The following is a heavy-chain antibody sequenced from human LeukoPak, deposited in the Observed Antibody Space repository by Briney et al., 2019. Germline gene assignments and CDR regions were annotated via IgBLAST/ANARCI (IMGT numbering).Heavy chain of an antibody. V-gene: IGHV3-20*04. D-gene: IGHD3-10*01. Sequence: GGSLPLACTASGFTFKDFVLTWVRQVPGKGLEWVSGIHWDDDKTEYADSVKGRFTISRDNARKSLHLEMSSLGVEDTALYYCARVYGYYYYYMDVWGNGTAVIVSS. CDR2: IHWDDDKT. J-gene: IGHJ6*03. CDR3: ARVYGYYYYYMDV. CDR1: GFTFKDFV.